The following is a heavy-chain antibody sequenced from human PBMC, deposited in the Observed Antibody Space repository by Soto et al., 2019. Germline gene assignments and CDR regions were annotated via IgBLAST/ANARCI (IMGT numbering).Heavy chain of an antibody. Sequence: QVQLVQSGAEVKKPGSSVKVSCKASGGTFSSYAISWVRQAPGQGLEWMGGIIPIFGTANYAQKFQGRVTITADESTSTTYMELSSLRSEYTAVYYCARVLEGVLIAARGGSYYYGMDVWGQGTTVTVSS. CDR1: GGTFSSYA. V-gene: IGHV1-69*01. CDR2: IIPIFGTA. D-gene: IGHD6-6*01. J-gene: IGHJ6*02. CDR3: ARVLEGVLIAARGGSYYYGMDV.